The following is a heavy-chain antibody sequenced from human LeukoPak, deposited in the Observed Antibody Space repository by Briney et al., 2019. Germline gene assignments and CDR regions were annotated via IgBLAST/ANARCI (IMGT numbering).Heavy chain of an antibody. Sequence: ASVKVSCKVSGYTLPELAMHWVRQAPGKGLEWMGIINPSGGSTTYAQKFQGRVIMTGDASTSTVYMELRSLRSEDTAVYYCARARGSGSYYGHDYYYYYYMDVWGQGTTVTVSS. V-gene: IGHV1-46*01. J-gene: IGHJ6*03. CDR1: GYTLPELA. CDR3: ARARGSGSYYGHDYYYYYYMDV. D-gene: IGHD3-10*01. CDR2: INPSGGST.